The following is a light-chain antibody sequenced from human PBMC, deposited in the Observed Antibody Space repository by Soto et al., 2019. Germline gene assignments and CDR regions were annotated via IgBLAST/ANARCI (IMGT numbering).Light chain of an antibody. CDR1: QSVSSSY. V-gene: IGKV3-20*01. Sequence: EIVLTQSPGTLSLSPGERATLSCRASQSVSSSYLAWYQQKPGQAPRLVIYGASSRATGIPDRFSGSGSGTDFTITISRLEPEDFAVYYCQQYTPSPPITFGQGTRLEIK. CDR3: QQYTPSPPIT. J-gene: IGKJ5*01. CDR2: GAS.